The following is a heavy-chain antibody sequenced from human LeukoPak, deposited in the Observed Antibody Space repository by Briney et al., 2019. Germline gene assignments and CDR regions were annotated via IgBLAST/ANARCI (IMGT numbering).Heavy chain of an antibody. CDR1: GFTFSSYG. V-gene: IGHV3-30*18. J-gene: IGHJ4*02. D-gene: IGHD4-17*01. Sequence: PGGSLRLSCAASGFTFSSYGMHWVRQAPGKGLEGVAVISYDGSNKYYADSVKGRFTISRDNSKNTLYLQMNSLRAEDTAMYYCAKVLLYGDYGFDYWGQGTLVTVSS. CDR2: ISYDGSNK. CDR3: AKVLLYGDYGFDY.